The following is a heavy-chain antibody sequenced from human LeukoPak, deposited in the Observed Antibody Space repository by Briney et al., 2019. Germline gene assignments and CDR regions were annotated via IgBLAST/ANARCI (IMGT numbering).Heavy chain of an antibody. V-gene: IGHV1-69*05. CDR2: IIPIFGTA. CDR3: ARVRCSGSSCYEAY. Sequence: GSSVKVSCKASGGTFSSYAISWVRQAPGQGLEWMGGIIPIFGTANYAQKFQGRVTITTDESTSTAYMELSSLRSEDTAVYYCARVRCSGSSCYEAYWGQGTLVTVSS. CDR1: GGTFSSYA. D-gene: IGHD2-15*01. J-gene: IGHJ4*02.